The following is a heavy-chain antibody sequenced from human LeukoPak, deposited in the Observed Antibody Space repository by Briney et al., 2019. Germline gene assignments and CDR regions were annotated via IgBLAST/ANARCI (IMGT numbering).Heavy chain of an antibody. D-gene: IGHD3-22*01. Sequence: GGSLRLSCAASGFIFSNYGMSWIRQAPGKGLEWISYISLSGSTTYYADSMKGRFTISRDSAKNSVFLQMSSLKIEDTAVYYCTRVDPSSGYFDWGQGTLVTVSS. CDR1: GFIFSNYG. V-gene: IGHV3-11*01. CDR3: TRVDPSSGYFD. J-gene: IGHJ4*02. CDR2: ISLSGSTT.